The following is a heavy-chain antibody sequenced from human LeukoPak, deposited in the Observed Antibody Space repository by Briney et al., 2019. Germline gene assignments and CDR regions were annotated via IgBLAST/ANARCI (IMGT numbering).Heavy chain of an antibody. CDR3: ARDSYDSAIGY. V-gene: IGHV3-7*01. J-gene: IGHJ4*02. CDR2: IKQDETEK. CDR1: GFTFSNFW. D-gene: IGHD3-22*01. Sequence: GGSLRLSCTASGFTFSNFWMGWVHQAPGKGLEWVANIKQDETEKFYLGSVKGRFTISRDNAKNSLYLQMNSLRAEDTAVYYCARDSYDSAIGYWGQGTLVTVSS.